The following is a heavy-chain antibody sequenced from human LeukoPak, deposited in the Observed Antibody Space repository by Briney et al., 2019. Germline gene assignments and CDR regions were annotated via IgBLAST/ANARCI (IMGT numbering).Heavy chain of an antibody. D-gene: IGHD1-26*01. J-gene: IGHJ4*02. CDR3: AREENIVGAIDY. CDR2: IYYSGST. Sequence: PSETLSLTCTVSGGSISSYYWSWIRQPPGKGLEWIGYIYYSGSTNYNPSLKSRVTISVDTSKNQFSLKLSSVTAADTAVYYCAREENIVGAIDYWGQGTLVTVSS. CDR1: GGSISSYY. V-gene: IGHV4-59*01.